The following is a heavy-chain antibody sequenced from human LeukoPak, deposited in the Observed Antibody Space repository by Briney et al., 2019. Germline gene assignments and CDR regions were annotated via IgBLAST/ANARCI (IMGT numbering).Heavy chain of an antibody. CDR1: GGSFTSNT. J-gene: IGHJ4*02. CDR3: ARGKGFVGHFDY. D-gene: IGHD2-15*01. V-gene: IGHV1-69*08. CDR2: IIPILGTA. Sequence: SVKVSCKASGGSFTSNTISWVRQAPGQGPEWMGRIIPILGTAEYAEKFKGRVTITADKSTSTAYMELSSLKSEDTALYYCARGKGFVGHFDYWGQGTLVTVS.